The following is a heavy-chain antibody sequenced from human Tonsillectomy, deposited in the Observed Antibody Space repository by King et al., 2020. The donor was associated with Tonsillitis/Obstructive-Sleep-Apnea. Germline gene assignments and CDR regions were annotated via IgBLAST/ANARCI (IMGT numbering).Heavy chain of an antibody. J-gene: IGHJ4*02. V-gene: IGHV1-69*10. CDR1: GGTFSSYA. CDR3: ARGTATGGWRTFDY. D-gene: IGHD6-19*01. Sequence: QLVKSGAEVKKPGSSVKVSCKASGGTFSSYAISWVRQAPGQGLEWMGGIIPILGIANYAQKFQGRVTITADKSTSTAYMELSSLRSEDTAVYYCARGTATGGWRTFDYWGQGTLVTVSS. CDR2: IIPILGIA.